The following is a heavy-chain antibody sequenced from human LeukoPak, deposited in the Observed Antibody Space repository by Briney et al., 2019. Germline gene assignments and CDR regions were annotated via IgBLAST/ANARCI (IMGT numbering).Heavy chain of an antibody. Sequence: GGSLRLSCAASGFTFSSYGMHWVRQAPGKGLEWVAFIRYDGSNKYYADSVKGRFTISRDNSKNTLYLQMNSLRAEDTAVYYCAKDSLGLLYGSGSYFDYWGQGTLVTVSS. CDR3: AKDSLGLLYGSGSYFDY. D-gene: IGHD3-10*01. J-gene: IGHJ4*02. CDR2: IRYDGSNK. V-gene: IGHV3-30*02. CDR1: GFTFSSYG.